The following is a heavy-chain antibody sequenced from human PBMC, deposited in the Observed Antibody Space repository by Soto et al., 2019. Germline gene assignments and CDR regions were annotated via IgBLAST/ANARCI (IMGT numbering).Heavy chain of an antibody. Sequence: ASVKVSCKASGYTLTNYYMHWVRQAPGQRLEWMGWINAGNGNTKYSQKFQGRVTITRDTSANTAYMKLSSLRSEDTAVYYCARDLSGCSGGSCYSARFDYWGQGTLVTVSS. CDR3: ARDLSGCSGGSCYSARFDY. V-gene: IGHV1-3*01. CDR1: GYTLTNYY. J-gene: IGHJ4*02. CDR2: INAGNGNT. D-gene: IGHD2-15*01.